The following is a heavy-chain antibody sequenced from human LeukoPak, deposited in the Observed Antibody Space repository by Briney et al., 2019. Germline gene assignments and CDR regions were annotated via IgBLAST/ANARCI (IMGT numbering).Heavy chain of an antibody. CDR1: GLIFSSYD. CDR2: IGTALDT. Sequence: GGSLRLSCVASGLIFSSYDFNWIRQARGEGLEWVSGIGTALDTFYADSVKGRFTISRENAKNSLYLQMNRLRAGDTAVYYCARGSSDGFKYAFDIWGQGTRVTVSS. V-gene: IGHV3-13*01. CDR3: ARGSSDGFKYAFDI. D-gene: IGHD5-24*01. J-gene: IGHJ3*02.